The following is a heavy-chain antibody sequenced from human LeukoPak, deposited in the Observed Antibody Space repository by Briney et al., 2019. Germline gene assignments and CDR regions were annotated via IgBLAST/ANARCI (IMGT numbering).Heavy chain of an antibody. CDR2: IIPIFGTA. Sequence: SVKVSCKASGGTFSSYAISWVRQAPGQGLEWMGGIIPIFGTANYAQKFQGRVTITADESTSTAYMAVSSLRSEDTAMYYCATSRPPGDIPSQYFDYWGQGTLVTVSS. CDR1: GGTFSSYA. D-gene: IGHD2-21*01. CDR3: ATSRPPGDIPSQYFDY. J-gene: IGHJ4*02. V-gene: IGHV1-69*01.